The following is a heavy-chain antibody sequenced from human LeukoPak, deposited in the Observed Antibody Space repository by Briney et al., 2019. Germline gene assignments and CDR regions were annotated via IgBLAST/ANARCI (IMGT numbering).Heavy chain of an antibody. CDR3: AREGSGVYYYYYMDV. V-gene: IGHV3-48*01. D-gene: IGHD3-10*01. J-gene: IGHJ6*03. CDR1: GFTFSSYS. Sequence: GGSLRLSCAASGFTFSSYSMNWVRQAPGKGLEWVSYISSSSSTIYYADSVKGRFTISRDNAKNSLYLQMNSLRAEDTAVYYCAREGSGVYYYYYMDVWGKGTTVTVSS. CDR2: ISSSSSTI.